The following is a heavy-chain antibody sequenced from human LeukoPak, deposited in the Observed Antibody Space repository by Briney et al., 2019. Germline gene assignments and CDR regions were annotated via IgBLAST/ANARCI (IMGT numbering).Heavy chain of an antibody. V-gene: IGHV4-61*09. CDR3: AREADIVLMVYAIRGGNWFDP. J-gene: IGHJ5*02. CDR2: IYTSGST. D-gene: IGHD2-8*01. Sequence: PSETLSLTCTVSGYSISSGYYWTWIRPPAGKGLEWIGHIYTSGSTNYNPSLKSRVTISLDTSKNQFSLKLSSVTAADTAVYYCAREADIVLMVYAIRGGNWFDPWGQGTLVTVSS. CDR1: GYSISSGYY.